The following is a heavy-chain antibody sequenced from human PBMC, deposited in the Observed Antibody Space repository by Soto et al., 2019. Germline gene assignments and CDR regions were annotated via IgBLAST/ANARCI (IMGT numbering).Heavy chain of an antibody. CDR3: AKEALTVAGNNFDS. V-gene: IGHV3-23*01. CDR1: GFTFTTYA. J-gene: IGHJ4*02. D-gene: IGHD6-19*01. CDR2: ISGSGAGT. Sequence: EIELLESGVGLVQPGGSLRLSCAAAGFTFTTYAMGWVRQAPGKGLEWVSSISGSGAGTFYADSVKGRFTISRDNAKKMVYLQMNGLRADDTAVYYCAKEALTVAGNNFDSWGQGTLVTVSS.